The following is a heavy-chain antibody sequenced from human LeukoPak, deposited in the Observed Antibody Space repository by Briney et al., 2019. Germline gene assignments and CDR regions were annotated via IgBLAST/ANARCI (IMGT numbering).Heavy chain of an antibody. Sequence: GGSLRLSCAASGFTFSNAWMSWVRQAPGKGLEWVGRIKSKYDGGNTDYAAPVKGRFTISRDDSKNTVYLQMNSLKSEDTALYYCTTDDGSSGNPLDDWDQGTLVTVSS. J-gene: IGHJ4*02. V-gene: IGHV3-15*01. CDR1: GFTFSNAW. D-gene: IGHD3-22*01. CDR3: TTDDGSSGNPLDD. CDR2: IKSKYDGGNT.